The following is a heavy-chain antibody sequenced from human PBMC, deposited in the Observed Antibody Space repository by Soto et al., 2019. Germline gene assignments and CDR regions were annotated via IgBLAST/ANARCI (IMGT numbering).Heavy chain of an antibody. J-gene: IGHJ4*02. CDR3: ARGDHDYGDYKWDY. Sequence: SGPTLVNPTQTLTLTCTFSGFSLSTSGMCVSWIRQPPGKALEWLARIDWDDDKYYSTSLKTRLTISKDTSKNQVVLTMTNMDPVDTATYYCARGDHDYGDYKWDYWGQGTLVTVSS. CDR1: GFSLSTSGMC. CDR2: IDWDDDK. V-gene: IGHV2-70*11. D-gene: IGHD4-17*01.